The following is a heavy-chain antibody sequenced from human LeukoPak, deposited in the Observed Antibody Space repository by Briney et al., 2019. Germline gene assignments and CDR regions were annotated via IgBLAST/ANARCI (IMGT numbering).Heavy chain of an antibody. J-gene: IGHJ4*02. CDR2: ISGSSTYI. CDR3: ARDLGYCTNGVCHTRFDY. Sequence: GSLRLSCAASGFTFSISSMNWVRQPPGKGLEWVSSISGSSTYIYYADSVKGRFTISRDDAKNSLYLQMNSLRAEDTAVYYCARDLGYCTNGVCHTRFDYWGQGTLVAVSS. CDR1: GFTFSISS. D-gene: IGHD2-8*01. V-gene: IGHV3-21*01.